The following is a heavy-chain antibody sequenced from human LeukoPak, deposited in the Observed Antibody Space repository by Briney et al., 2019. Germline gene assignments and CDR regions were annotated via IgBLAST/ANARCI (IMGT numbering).Heavy chain of an antibody. CDR2: ISGSGGST. D-gene: IGHD3-3*01. V-gene: IGHV3-23*01. J-gene: IGHJ3*02. CDR1: GFTFSSYA. Sequence: GGSLRLSCAASGFTFSSYAMSWVRQAPGKGLEGGSAISGSGGSTYYADSVKGRFTISRDNSKNTLYLQMNSLRAEDTAVYYCAKRATYYDFWSGSDDAFDIWGQGTMVTVSS. CDR3: AKRATYYDFWSGSDDAFDI.